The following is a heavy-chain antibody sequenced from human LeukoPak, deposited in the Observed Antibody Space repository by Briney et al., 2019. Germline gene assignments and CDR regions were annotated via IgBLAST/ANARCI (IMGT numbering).Heavy chain of an antibody. D-gene: IGHD2-21*01. Sequence: SQTLSLTCTVSGGSISSGGYYWSWIRQHPGKGLEWIGYIYYSGSTYYNPSLKSRVTISVDTSKNQFSLKLSSVTAADTAVYYCAHTRGGAYYNYGMDVWGQGTTVTVSS. CDR1: GGSISSGGYY. J-gene: IGHJ6*02. CDR3: AHTRGGAYYNYGMDV. CDR2: IYYSGST. V-gene: IGHV4-31*03.